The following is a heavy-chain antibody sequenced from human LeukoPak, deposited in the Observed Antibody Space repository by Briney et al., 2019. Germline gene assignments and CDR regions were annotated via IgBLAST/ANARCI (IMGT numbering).Heavy chain of an antibody. J-gene: IGHJ4*02. D-gene: IGHD6-6*01. V-gene: IGHV5-51*01. CDR3: ARERSSQGYFDF. Sequence: GESLKISCKGSGHSFTTNWIGWVRQMPGKGLEWMGSIYLGDSDTIYSPSFQGQVTISADKSISTAYLQWSSLKASDTAMYYCARERSSQGYFDFWGQGTLVTVSS. CDR1: GHSFTTNW. CDR2: IYLGDSDT.